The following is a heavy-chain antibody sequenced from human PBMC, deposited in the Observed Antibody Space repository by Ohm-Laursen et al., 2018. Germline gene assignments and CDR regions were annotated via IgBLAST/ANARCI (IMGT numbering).Heavy chain of an antibody. J-gene: IGHJ6*02. CDR3: AKDLLAAPDYYGMDV. D-gene: IGHD6-13*01. V-gene: IGHV3-9*01. CDR1: GFSFSNYG. CDR2: INWNSGDI. Sequence: SLRLSCAASGFSFSNYGMHWVRQAPGKGLEWVATINWNSGDIGYGDSVKGRFTISRDNARSSLDLQMNSLRVEDTALYYCAKDLLAAPDYYGMDVWGQGTTVTVSS.